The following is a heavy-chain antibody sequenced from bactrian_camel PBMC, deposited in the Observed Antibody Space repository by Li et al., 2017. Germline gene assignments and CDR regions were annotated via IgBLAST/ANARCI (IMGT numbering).Heavy chain of an antibody. CDR1: GGTYSRYC. D-gene: IGHD3*01. CDR2: IGSDGSR. V-gene: IGHV3S53*01. J-gene: IGHJ4*01. Sequence: HVQLVESGGGSVEAGGSLRLLCAVSGGTYSRYCMGWFRQHPSEQTRGKVAAIGSDGSRSYADSVKGRFTISRDNAKDTLYLQMNSLKIEDTAVNYCALGSSRQATMTARGKGTQVTVS.